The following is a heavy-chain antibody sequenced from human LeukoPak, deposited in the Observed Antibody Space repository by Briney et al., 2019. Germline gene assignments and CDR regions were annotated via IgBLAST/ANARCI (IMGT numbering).Heavy chain of an antibody. J-gene: IGHJ5*02. CDR1: GGSFSGYY. D-gene: IGHD3-10*01. V-gene: IGHV4-34*01. Sequence: SETLSLTCAVYGGSFSGYYWSWIRQPPGKGLEWIGEINHSGSTYYNPSLKSRVTISVDRSKNQFSLKLSSVTAADTAVYYCARISGWFDPWGQGTLVTVSS. CDR3: ARISGWFDP. CDR2: INHSGST.